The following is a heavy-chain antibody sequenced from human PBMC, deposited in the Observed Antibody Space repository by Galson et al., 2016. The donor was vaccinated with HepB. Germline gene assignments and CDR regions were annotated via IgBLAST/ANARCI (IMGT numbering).Heavy chain of an antibody. CDR2: IFLSDSTI. CDR1: GDTFIGYW. Sequence: QSGAEVKKPGESLKISCQGSGDTFIGYWIVWVRQLPGKGLEWMGTIFLSDSTIKYSPSFRGQVTISADKSITTAYLQWSTLKASDTAIFYCARGRGGYYYDMDVWGQGTAVTVS. CDR3: ARGRGGYYYDMDV. D-gene: IGHD3-3*01. J-gene: IGHJ6*02. V-gene: IGHV5-51*01.